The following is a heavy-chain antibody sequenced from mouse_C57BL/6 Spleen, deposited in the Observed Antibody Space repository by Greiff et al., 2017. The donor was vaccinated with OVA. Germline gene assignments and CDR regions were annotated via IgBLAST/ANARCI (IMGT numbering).Heavy chain of an antibody. CDR3: ARYTVSHAMDY. V-gene: IGHV7-3*01. CDR2: IRNKANGYTT. CDR1: GFTFTDYY. D-gene: IGHD6-2*01. J-gene: IGHJ4*01. Sequence: EVMLVESGGGLVQPGGSLSLSCAASGFTFTDYYMSWVRQPPGKALEWLGFIRNKANGYTTEYSASVKGRFTISRDNSQSILYLQMNALRAEDSATYYCARYTVSHAMDYWGQGTSVTVSS.